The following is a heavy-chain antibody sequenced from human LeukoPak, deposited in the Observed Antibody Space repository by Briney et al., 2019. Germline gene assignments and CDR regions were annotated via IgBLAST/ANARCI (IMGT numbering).Heavy chain of an antibody. V-gene: IGHV1-18*04. J-gene: IGHJ6*04. CDR2: INTYNGNT. CDR3: ARRRPSLAAARDYYYYGMDV. Sequence: ASVKVSCKASGYTFTSYGLSWVRQAPGQGLEWMGWINTYNGNTNYAQELQARVTMTTDTSTSTAYMELRSLRSDDTAVYYCARRRPSLAAARDYYYYGMDVWGKGTTVTVSS. D-gene: IGHD6-13*01. CDR1: GYTFTSYG.